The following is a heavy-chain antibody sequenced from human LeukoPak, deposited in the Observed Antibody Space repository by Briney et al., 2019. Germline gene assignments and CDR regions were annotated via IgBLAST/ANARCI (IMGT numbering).Heavy chain of an antibody. D-gene: IGHD3-22*01. CDR1: GFTFSHHA. CDR3: AKLGIGEHEISGYFYETQSSGVDI. Sequence: PRGSPSLPCAASGFTFSHHAMHWVCRSPRKGLEWAAVISNDGNNKYYANSVKGRFTISIDKPKKKLYLQMNSLRPDDTAVYYCAKLGIGEHEISGYFYETQSSGVDIGGRGTGDIVSS. J-gene: IGHJ3*02. V-gene: IGHV3-30*18. CDR2: ISNDGNNK.